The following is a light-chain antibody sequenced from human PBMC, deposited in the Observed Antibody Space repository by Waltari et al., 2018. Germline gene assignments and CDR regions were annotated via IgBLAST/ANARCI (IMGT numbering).Light chain of an antibody. CDR2: FKSDSDK. V-gene: IGLV5-45*03. CDR1: SGITIGPYR. CDR3: MIWHSSAVV. J-gene: IGLJ2*01. Sequence: QAVLTQPSSLSASPGASASLTCTLRSGITIGPYRIPRSPQKPGSPPHFPLRFKSDSDKQQGSGVPSRFSGSKDASANAGILLISGLQSEDEADYYCMIWHSSAVVFGGGTKLTVL.